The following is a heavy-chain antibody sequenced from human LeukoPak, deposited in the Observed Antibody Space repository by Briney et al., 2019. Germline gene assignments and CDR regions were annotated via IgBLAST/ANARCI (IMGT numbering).Heavy chain of an antibody. D-gene: IGHD3-22*01. J-gene: IGHJ6*03. CDR2: INPNSGGT. V-gene: IGHV1-2*02. CDR3: ARGLYYYDSTPYYYYYYYMDV. CDR1: GYTFTGYY. Sequence: GASVKVSCKASGYTFTGYYMHWVRQAPGQGLEWMGWINPNSGGTNYAQKFQGRVTMTRDTSISTAYMELSRLRSDDTAVYYCARGLYYYDSTPYYYYYYYMDVWGKGTTVTVSS.